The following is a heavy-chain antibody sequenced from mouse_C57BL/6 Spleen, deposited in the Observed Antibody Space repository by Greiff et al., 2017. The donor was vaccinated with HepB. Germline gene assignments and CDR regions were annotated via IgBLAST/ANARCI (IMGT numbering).Heavy chain of an antibody. CDR3: AISGLGDYYGSSHYAMDY. Sequence: QVQLKQPGAELVKPGASVKVSCKASGYTFTSYWMHWVKQRPGQGLEWIGRIHPSDSDTNYNQKFKGKATLTVDKSSSTAYMQLSSLTSEDSAVYYCAISGLGDYYGSSHYAMDYWGQGTSVTVSS. CDR2: IHPSDSDT. D-gene: IGHD1-1*01. J-gene: IGHJ4*01. V-gene: IGHV1-74*01. CDR1: GYTFTSYW.